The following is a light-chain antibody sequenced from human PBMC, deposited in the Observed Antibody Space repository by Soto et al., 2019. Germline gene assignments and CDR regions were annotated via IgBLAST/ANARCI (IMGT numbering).Light chain of an antibody. CDR2: GAS. CDR3: QQRSNWLWT. CDR1: QSVSSTY. Sequence: EIVMTQSPGTLSLSPGERATLSCRASQSVSSTYLAWYQLKPGQAPRLLIYGASSRATGIPARFSGSGSGTDFTLTISSLEPEDFAVYYCQQRSNWLWTFGQGTKVDIK. V-gene: IGKV3D-20*02. J-gene: IGKJ1*01.